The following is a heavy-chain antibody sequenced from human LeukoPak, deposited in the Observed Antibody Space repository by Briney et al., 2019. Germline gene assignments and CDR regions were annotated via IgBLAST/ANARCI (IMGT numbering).Heavy chain of an antibody. CDR1: AFTVSSNY. J-gene: IGHJ4*02. D-gene: IGHD1-26*01. V-gene: IGHV3-66*02. CDR3: AREEVGATGGFDY. CDR2: IYSGGST. Sequence: GGSLRLSCAASAFTVSSNYMSWVRQAPGKGLEWVSVIYSGGSTYYADSVKGRFTISRDNSKNTLYLQMNSLRAEDTAVYYCAREEVGATGGFDYWGQGTLVTVSS.